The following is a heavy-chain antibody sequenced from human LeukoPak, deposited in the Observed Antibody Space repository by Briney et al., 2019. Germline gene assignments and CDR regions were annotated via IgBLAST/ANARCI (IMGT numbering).Heavy chain of an antibody. CDR1: GFTFSSYP. D-gene: IGHD6-13*01. CDR2: ISSSSSTI. V-gene: IGHV3-48*04. Sequence: AGGSLRLSCAASGFTFSSYPMFWVRQAPGEGLEWVSYISSSSSTIYYADSVKGRFTISRDNAKNSLYLQMNSLRAEDTAVYYCARGDSSTWYDYFDYWGQGTLVTVSS. CDR3: ARGDSSTWYDYFDY. J-gene: IGHJ4*02.